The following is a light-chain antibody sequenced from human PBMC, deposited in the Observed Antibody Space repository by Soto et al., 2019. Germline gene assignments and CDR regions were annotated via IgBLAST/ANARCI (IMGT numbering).Light chain of an antibody. CDR2: DAS. CDR3: QQYRNWPIT. CDR1: QTISNY. V-gene: IGKV3-11*01. Sequence: EIVLTEAPGTLSLSPLERATVSCSASQTISNYLAWYQQKPGQPPRLLIYDASNRATGIPARFSGSGSGTDFTLTISSLEPEDFAVYYCQQYRNWPITFGQGTRLEIK. J-gene: IGKJ5*01.